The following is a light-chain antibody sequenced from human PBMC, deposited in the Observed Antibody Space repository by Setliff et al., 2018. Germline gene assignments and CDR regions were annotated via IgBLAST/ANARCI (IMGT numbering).Light chain of an antibody. CDR3: GSFSSTTTFDV. Sequence: ALAQPPSVSGSPGQSVTISCTGTYSDIGGHDRVSWYQQPPGAAPKLIIYEVFHRPSGVPVRFSGSKSGATASLTISGLQAEDEADYFCGSFSSTTTFDVFGPGTKVTVL. J-gene: IGLJ1*01. CDR1: YSDIGGHDR. CDR2: EVF. V-gene: IGLV2-18*02.